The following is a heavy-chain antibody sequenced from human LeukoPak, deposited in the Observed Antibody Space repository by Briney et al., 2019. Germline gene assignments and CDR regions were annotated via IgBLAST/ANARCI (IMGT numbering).Heavy chain of an antibody. Sequence: SETLSLTCTVSGGSISSYYWSWIRQPAGKGLEWIGYIYHSGSTYYNPSLKSRVTISVDRSKNQFSLKLSSVTAADTAVYYCARGGGYDLYYYGMDVWGQGTTVTVSS. CDR1: GGSISSYY. J-gene: IGHJ6*02. D-gene: IGHD5-12*01. CDR2: IYHSGST. V-gene: IGHV4-59*12. CDR3: ARGGGYDLYYYGMDV.